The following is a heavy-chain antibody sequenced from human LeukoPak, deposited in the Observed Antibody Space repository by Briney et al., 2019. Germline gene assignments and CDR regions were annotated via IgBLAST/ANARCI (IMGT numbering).Heavy chain of an antibody. V-gene: IGHV3-48*03. CDR3: ARSAFGGKAHCLDY. CDR2: ISTGGSTI. Sequence: PGGSLRLSCAASGFTFSSYEMIWVRQAPGKGLEWVSYISTGGSTIYYAGSVKGRFTISRDNAKNSLYLQMNSLRAEDTAAYYCARSAFGGKAHCLDYWGQGALVTDYS. J-gene: IGHJ4*02. D-gene: IGHD3-10*01. CDR1: GFTFSSYE.